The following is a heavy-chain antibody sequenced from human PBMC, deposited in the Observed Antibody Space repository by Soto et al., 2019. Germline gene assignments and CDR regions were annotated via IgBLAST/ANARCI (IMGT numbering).Heavy chain of an antibody. D-gene: IGHD4-17*01. V-gene: IGHV3-48*02. Sequence: EVLLVESGGGLVQSGGSLRLSCAASTSTFSSYGMNWVRQAPGKGLEWISFISPSGVTIYYADSVRGRFTISRDNAKNSLLLQMHTMTDDDTTVYYCVGGGTTGATIGAPGGRGPLVTVSS. CDR3: VGGGTTGATIGAP. CDR1: TSTFSSYG. J-gene: IGHJ5*02. CDR2: ISPSGVTI.